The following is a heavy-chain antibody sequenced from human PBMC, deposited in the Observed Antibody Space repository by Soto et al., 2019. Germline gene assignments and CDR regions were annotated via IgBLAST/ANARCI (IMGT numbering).Heavy chain of an antibody. D-gene: IGHD3-3*01. CDR2: IRSKAYGGTT. CDR1: GFTFGDYA. Sequence: GGSLRLSCTASGFTFGDYAMSWFRQAPGKGLEWVGFIRSKAYGGTTEYAASVKGRFTISRDDSKSIAYLQMNSLKTEDTAVYYCTRDPYDFWSGYYSRIEATRGIEYWGQGTLVTVSS. CDR3: TRDPYDFWSGYYSRIEATRGIEY. J-gene: IGHJ4*02. V-gene: IGHV3-49*03.